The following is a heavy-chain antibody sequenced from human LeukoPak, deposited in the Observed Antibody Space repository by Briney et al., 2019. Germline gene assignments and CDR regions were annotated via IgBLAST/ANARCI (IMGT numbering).Heavy chain of an antibody. Sequence: GGSLRLSCAASGFTFSSYAMHWVRQAPGKGLEWVAVISYDGSNKYYANSVKGRFTISRDNSKNTLSLQMNSLRAEDTAVYYCANNFVPSRSWGQGTLVTVSS. V-gene: IGHV3-30-3*01. J-gene: IGHJ5*02. CDR2: ISYDGSNK. CDR3: ANNFVPSRS. CDR1: GFTFSSYA. D-gene: IGHD1-1*01.